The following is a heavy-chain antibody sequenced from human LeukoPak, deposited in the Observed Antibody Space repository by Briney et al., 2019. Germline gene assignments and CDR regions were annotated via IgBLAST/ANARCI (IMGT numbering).Heavy chain of an antibody. CDR2: ISSGGTT. Sequence: SETLSLTCIVSGGSISSSAYYWGWIRQPPGKGLEWVGSISSGGTTYYNPSLKSRVTISVDTSKNQFSLKLSSVTAADMAVYYCAPAYVWGSFRTFNYWGQGTLVTVSS. CDR3: APAYVWGSFRTFNY. J-gene: IGHJ4*02. CDR1: GGSISSSAYY. V-gene: IGHV4-39*01. D-gene: IGHD3-16*02.